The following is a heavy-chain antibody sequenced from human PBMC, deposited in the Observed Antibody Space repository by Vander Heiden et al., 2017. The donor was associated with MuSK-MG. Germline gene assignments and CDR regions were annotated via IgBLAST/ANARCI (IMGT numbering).Heavy chain of an antibody. D-gene: IGHD3-3*01. CDR3: AKEEWSYGGFDY. J-gene: IGHJ4*02. CDR2: INWNSGSI. CDR1: GFTFDPYA. V-gene: IGHV3-9*01. Sequence: EVQLVASGGGLVQPGRSLRLSCAASGFTFDPYAMHWVRQARGKGLGWGSGINWNSGSIGEADSVKGRFTISRDNAKNPRYLQMNRLSAEGTALYYCAKEEWSYGGFDYWGQGTLVTVSS.